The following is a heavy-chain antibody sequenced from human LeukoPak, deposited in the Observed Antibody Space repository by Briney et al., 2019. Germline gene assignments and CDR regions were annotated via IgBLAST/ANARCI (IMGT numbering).Heavy chain of an antibody. CDR2: ISGSGGST. CDR3: AKVAEGTMVRGSYNWFDP. D-gene: IGHD3-10*01. CDR1: GFTFSSYG. J-gene: IGHJ5*02. Sequence: PGGSLRLSCAASGFTFSSYGMSWVRQAPGKGLEWVSAISGSGGSTYYADSVKGRFTISRDNSKNTLYLQMNSLRAEDTAVYYCAKVAEGTMVRGSYNWFDPWGQGTLVTVSS. V-gene: IGHV3-23*01.